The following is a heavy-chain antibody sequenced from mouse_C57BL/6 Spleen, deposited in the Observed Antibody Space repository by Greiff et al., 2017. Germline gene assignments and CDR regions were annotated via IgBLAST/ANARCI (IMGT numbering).Heavy chain of an antibody. Sequence: QVQLQPPGAELVKPGASVKMSCKASGYTFTSYWITWVKQRPGQGLEWIGDIYPGSGSTNYNEKFKSKATLTVDTSSSTAYMQLSSLTSEDSAVYYCARGYYGSSYFDYWGQGTTLTVSS. D-gene: IGHD1-1*01. CDR1: GYTFTSYW. CDR2: IYPGSGST. V-gene: IGHV1-55*01. J-gene: IGHJ2*01. CDR3: ARGYYGSSYFDY.